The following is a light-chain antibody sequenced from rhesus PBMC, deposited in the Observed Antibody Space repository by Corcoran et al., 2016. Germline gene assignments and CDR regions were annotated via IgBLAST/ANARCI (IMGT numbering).Light chain of an antibody. V-gene: IGKV1S14*01. Sequence: DIQMTQSPSSLSASVGDTVTITCRASQGINNFLVWYQQKPGKAPKPLIYYASNLEHGVPSRFSGRGSGIDFTLTISILQPEDFATYYCQQHNSYPRTFGQGTKVEIK. CDR2: YAS. CDR3: QQHNSYPRT. J-gene: IGKJ1*01. CDR1: QGINNF.